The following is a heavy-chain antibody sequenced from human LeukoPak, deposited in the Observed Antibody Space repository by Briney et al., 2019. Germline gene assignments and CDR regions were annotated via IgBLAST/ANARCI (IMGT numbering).Heavy chain of an antibody. D-gene: IGHD3-10*01. V-gene: IGHV1-69*04. CDR1: GGTFSSYA. CDR3: VRDPAGGGGDY. CDR2: IIPILGIA. J-gene: IGHJ4*02. Sequence: ASVKVSCKASGGTFSSYAISWVRQAPGQGLEWMGRIIPILGIANYAQKFQGRVTITADKSTSTAYMELSSLRSEDTAVYYCVRDPAGGGGDYWGQGTLVTVSS.